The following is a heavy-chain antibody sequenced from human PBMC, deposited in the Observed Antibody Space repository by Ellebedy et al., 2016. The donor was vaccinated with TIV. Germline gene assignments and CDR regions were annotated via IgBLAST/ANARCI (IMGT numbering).Heavy chain of an antibody. CDR1: GYAFTSHG. Sequence: AASVKVSCKASGYAFTSHGINWVRQAPGQGPEWMGWISAWNGDTNCAENLQGGVTMTTDTSTNTAYMELGSLTSDDTAVYYCARHLGMTGSTGYYYYGMDVWGQGTTVTVSS. V-gene: IGHV1-18*04. CDR2: ISAWNGDT. J-gene: IGHJ6*02. D-gene: IGHD1-7*01. CDR3: ARHLGMTGSTGYYYYGMDV.